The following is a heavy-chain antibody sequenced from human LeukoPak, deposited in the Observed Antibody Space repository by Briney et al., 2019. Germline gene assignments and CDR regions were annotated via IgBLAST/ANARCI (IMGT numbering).Heavy chain of an antibody. CDR1: GGTFSSYA. Sequence: SVKVSCKASGGTFSSYAISWVRQAPGQGLEWMGRIIPIFGTANYAQKFQGRVTITTDESTGTAYMELSSLRSEDTAVYYCARHYCSSTSCYQNWFDPWGQGTLVTVSS. CDR3: ARHYCSSTSCYQNWFDP. V-gene: IGHV1-69*05. J-gene: IGHJ5*02. D-gene: IGHD2-2*01. CDR2: IIPIFGTA.